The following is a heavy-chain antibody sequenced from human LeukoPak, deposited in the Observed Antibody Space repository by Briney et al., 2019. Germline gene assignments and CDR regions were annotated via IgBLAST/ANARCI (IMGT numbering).Heavy chain of an antibody. J-gene: IGHJ3*02. V-gene: IGHV3-23*01. CDR3: AKDRSYGAPYDVFDI. CDR1: GFTFNNYA. D-gene: IGHD5-18*01. Sequence: GGSLRLSCAASGFTFNNYAMSWVRQAPGKALEWVSGISGSGVGTNYADSVKGRFTISRDNSKNTLYLQMNSLRGDDTAVYYCAKDRSYGAPYDVFDIWGQGTKVTVSS. CDR2: ISGSGVGT.